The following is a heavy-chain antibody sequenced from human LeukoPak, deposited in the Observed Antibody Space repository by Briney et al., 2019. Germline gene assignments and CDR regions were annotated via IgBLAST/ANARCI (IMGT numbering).Heavy chain of an antibody. J-gene: IGHJ4*02. V-gene: IGHV1-18*01. CDR2: ISAYNGNT. Sequence: ASVKVSCKASGYIFTSYGISWVRQAPGQGLEWMGWISAYNGNTNYAQKLQGRVTMTTDTSTSTAYMELRSLRSDDTAVYYCARDSSGYSYFDYWGQGTLVTVSS. CDR3: ARDSSGYSYFDY. D-gene: IGHD3-22*01. CDR1: GYIFTSYG.